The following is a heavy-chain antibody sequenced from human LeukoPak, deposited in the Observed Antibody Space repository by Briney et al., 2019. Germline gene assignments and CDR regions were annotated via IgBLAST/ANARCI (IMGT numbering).Heavy chain of an antibody. V-gene: IGHV3-23*01. CDR1: GFALSSFL. Sequence: PGGSLTLVCSPWGFALSSFLMPWVRPAPGKGLQWVSGINTSGGNTHYADSVKGRFTITRDNSKNTLYLQMNSLRAEDTAVYYCARDTVTTLRFRDYYYYGMDVWGQGTTVTVSS. CDR2: INTSGGNT. J-gene: IGHJ6*02. D-gene: IGHD4-17*01. CDR3: ARDTVTTLRFRDYYYYGMDV.